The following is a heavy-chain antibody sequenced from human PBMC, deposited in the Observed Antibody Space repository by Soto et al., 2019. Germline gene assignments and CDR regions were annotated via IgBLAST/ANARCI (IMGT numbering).Heavy chain of an antibody. CDR2: ISGSGGST. V-gene: IGHV3-23*01. Sequence: GSLRLSCAASGFTFSSYAMSWVRQAPGKGLEWVSAISGSGGSTYYADSVKGRFTISRDNSKNTLYLQMNSLRAEDTAVYYCSKGGYCSGGSCYTMGYWGQGTLVTVSS. CDR3: SKGGYCSGGSCYTMGY. CDR1: GFTFSSYA. J-gene: IGHJ4*02. D-gene: IGHD2-15*01.